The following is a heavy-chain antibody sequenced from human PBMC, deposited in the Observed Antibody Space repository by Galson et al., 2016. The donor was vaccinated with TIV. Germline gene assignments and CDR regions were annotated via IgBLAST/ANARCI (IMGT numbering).Heavy chain of an antibody. CDR1: GDSLTDLV. CDR3: ATVAWFPGLSLDN. J-gene: IGHJ4*02. Sequence: SVKVSCKVSGDSLTDLVIHWVRQAPGKGLEWVGGFDPEVQKTIYAQNFQGRVTLTADTSTDTAYMELGSLRFEDTAVYFCATVAWFPGLSLDNWGQGTLVTVSS. V-gene: IGHV1-24*01. D-gene: IGHD3-22*01. CDR2: FDPEVQKT.